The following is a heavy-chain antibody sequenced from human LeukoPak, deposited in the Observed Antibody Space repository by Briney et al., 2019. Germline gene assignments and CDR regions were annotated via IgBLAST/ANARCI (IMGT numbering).Heavy chain of an antibody. CDR1: GFTFSSYG. J-gene: IGHJ6*03. D-gene: IGHD6-13*01. CDR2: IWYDGSNK. V-gene: IGHV3-33*06. Sequence: GGSLRLSCAASGFTFSSYGMHWVRQAPGKGLEGVAVIWYDGSNKYYADSVKGRFTISRDNSKNTLYLQMNSLRAEDTAVYYCAKAYSSSWDYYYYMDVWGKGTTVTVSS. CDR3: AKAYSSSWDYYYYMDV.